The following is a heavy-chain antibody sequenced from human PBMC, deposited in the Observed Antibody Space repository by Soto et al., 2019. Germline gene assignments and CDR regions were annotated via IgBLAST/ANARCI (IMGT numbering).Heavy chain of an antibody. Sequence: GGSLRLSCAASGFTFSGSAMHWVRQASGKGLEWVGRIRSKANSYATAYAASVKGRFTISRDDSKNTLYLQMNSLKTEDTAVYYCTTRGDFWSGYYPYYYYGMDVWGQGTTVTV. CDR1: GFTFSGSA. J-gene: IGHJ6*02. CDR2: IRSKANSYAT. D-gene: IGHD3-3*01. CDR3: TTRGDFWSGYYPYYYYGMDV. V-gene: IGHV3-73*01.